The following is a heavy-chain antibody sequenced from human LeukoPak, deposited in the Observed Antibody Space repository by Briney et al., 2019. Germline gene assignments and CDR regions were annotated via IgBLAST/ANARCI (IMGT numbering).Heavy chain of an antibody. CDR2: ISAYNGNT. Sequence: ASVKVSCKVSGYTFTSYGISWVRQAPGQGLEWMGWISAYNGNTNYAQKLQGRVTMTTDTSTSTAYMELRSLRSDDTAVYYCARDVDIVVVPAAIGLDYWGQGTLVTVSS. J-gene: IGHJ4*02. V-gene: IGHV1-18*01. D-gene: IGHD2-2*03. CDR3: ARDVDIVVVPAAIGLDY. CDR1: GYTFTSYG.